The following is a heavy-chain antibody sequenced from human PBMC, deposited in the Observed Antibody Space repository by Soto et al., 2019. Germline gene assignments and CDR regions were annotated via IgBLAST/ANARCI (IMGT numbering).Heavy chain of an antibody. CDR3: AKTAMVRVVDY. Sequence: EVQLLESGGGLVQPGGSLRLSCAASGFTFSSYAMSWVRQAPGKGLEWVSAISASGATTYYADSVKGRFTISKDISKNTLYLQMNSLRAEDTAVYYCAKTAMVRVVDYWGQGTLVTVSS. CDR2: ISASGATT. D-gene: IGHD5-18*01. V-gene: IGHV3-23*01. CDR1: GFTFSSYA. J-gene: IGHJ4*02.